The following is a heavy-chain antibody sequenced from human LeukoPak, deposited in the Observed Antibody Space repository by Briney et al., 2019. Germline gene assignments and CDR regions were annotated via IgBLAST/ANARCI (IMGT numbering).Heavy chain of an antibody. V-gene: IGHV1-24*01. D-gene: IGHD3-10*01. CDR2: FDPEDGET. Sequence: ASVKVSCKVSGYTLTELSMHWVRQAPGKGLEWMGGFDPEDGETIYAQEFQGRVTMTEDTSTDTAYMEPSSLRSEDTAVYYCGTGGAMVRGVIVREYYLDYWGQGTLVTVSS. J-gene: IGHJ4*02. CDR1: GYTLTELS. CDR3: GTGGAMVRGVIVREYYLDY.